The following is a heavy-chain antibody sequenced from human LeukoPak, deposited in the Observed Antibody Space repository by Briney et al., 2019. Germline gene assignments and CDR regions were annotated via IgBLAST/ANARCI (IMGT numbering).Heavy chain of an antibody. CDR3: ARDSYGLYYFDY. J-gene: IGHJ4*02. V-gene: IGHV4-34*01. D-gene: IGHD5-18*01. Sequence: PSETLSLTCAVYGGSFSGYYWSWIRQPPGKGLEWIGEINHSGSTNYNPSLKSRVTISVDTSKNQVALKLSSVTAADTAVYYCARDSYGLYYFDYWGQGTLVTVSS. CDR1: GGSFSGYY. CDR2: INHSGST.